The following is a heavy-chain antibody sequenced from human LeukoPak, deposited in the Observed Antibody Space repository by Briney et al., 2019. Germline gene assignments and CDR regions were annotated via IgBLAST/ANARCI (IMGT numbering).Heavy chain of an antibody. CDR2: ISANNGNT. CDR1: GYTFTGYY. J-gene: IGHJ4*02. D-gene: IGHD3-16*01. V-gene: IGHV1-18*04. CDR3: SRDDGPFGGVRFDH. Sequence: ASVKVSCKASGYTFTGYYMHWVRQAPGQGPEWMGWISANNGNTNYAQKVQGRVTMTRDTSTSTAYMELRSLRYDDTAVYYCSRDDGPFGGVRFDHWGQGTLVTVSS.